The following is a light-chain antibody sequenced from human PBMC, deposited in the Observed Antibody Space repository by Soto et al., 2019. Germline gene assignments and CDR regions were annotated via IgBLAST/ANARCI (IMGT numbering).Light chain of an antibody. CDR2: TAS. Sequence: DIQMTQSPSSLSASVGDRVTITCRASQSINSYLNWYQQKPGKAPKLLIYTASTLQSGVPSRFSVSGSGTDFILTISSLQPEDFATYYCQQSYSTTTFGGGTTVEIK. CDR3: QQSYSTTT. J-gene: IGKJ4*01. V-gene: IGKV1-39*01. CDR1: QSINSY.